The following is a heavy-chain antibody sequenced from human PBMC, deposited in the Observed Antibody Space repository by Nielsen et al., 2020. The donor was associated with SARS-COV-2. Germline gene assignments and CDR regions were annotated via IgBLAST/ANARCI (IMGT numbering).Heavy chain of an antibody. Sequence: GGSLRLSCAASGIPFSVCKLTWVRQAPGKGLEWVSSISEDGSDIFYAESLKGRFTISRHNAENSLSLQMDSLRVEDTAVYYCALVPAATPHPDYWGQGTLVTVSS. CDR3: ALVPAATPHPDY. CDR1: GIPFSVCK. J-gene: IGHJ4*02. D-gene: IGHD2-2*01. CDR2: ISEDGSDI. V-gene: IGHV3-21*01.